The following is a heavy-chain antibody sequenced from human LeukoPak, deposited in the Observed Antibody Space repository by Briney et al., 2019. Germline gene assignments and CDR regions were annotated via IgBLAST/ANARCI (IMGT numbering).Heavy chain of an antibody. D-gene: IGHD2-15*01. CDR3: VVVLGATLGY. J-gene: IGHJ4*02. CDR1: GFTFSSYW. Sequence: GGSLRLSCAASGFTFSSYWMHWVRQAPGKGLVWVSRINSDGSITTYADSVKGRFTISRDNAKNTLYLQVNSLRAEDTAVYYCVVVLGATLGYWGQGTLVTVSS. CDR2: INSDGSIT. V-gene: IGHV3-74*01.